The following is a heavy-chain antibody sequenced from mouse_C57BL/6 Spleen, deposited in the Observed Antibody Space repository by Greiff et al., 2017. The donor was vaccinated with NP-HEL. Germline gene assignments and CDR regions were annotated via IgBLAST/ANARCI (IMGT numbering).Heavy chain of an antibody. CDR3: VRDPLLWGTVVYYYAMDY. J-gene: IGHJ4*01. CDR2: IRSKSSNYAT. CDR1: GFTFNTYA. Sequence: EVQLVESGGGLVQPKGSLKLSCAASGFTFNTYAMHWVRQAPGKGLEWVARIRSKSSNYATYYADSVKARFTTSRDDSQSMLYLQMNNLKTEDTAMYYCVRDPLLWGTVVYYYAMDYWGQGTSVTVSS. V-gene: IGHV10-3*01. D-gene: IGHD1-1*01.